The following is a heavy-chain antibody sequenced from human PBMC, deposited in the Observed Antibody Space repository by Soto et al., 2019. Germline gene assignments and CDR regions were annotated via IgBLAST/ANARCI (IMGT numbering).Heavy chain of an antibody. CDR1: GGSISSSSYY. D-gene: IGHD6-13*01. J-gene: IGHJ5*02. V-gene: IGHV4-39*01. CDR2: IYYSGST. CDR3: GRIAAAGTNWFDP. Sequence: QLQLQESGPGLVKPSETLSLTCTVSGGSISSSSYYWGWIRQPPGKGLEWIGSIYYSGSTYYNPSLKSRVTISVDTSKNQFSLKLSSVTAADTAVYYCGRIAAAGTNWFDPWGQGTLVTVSS.